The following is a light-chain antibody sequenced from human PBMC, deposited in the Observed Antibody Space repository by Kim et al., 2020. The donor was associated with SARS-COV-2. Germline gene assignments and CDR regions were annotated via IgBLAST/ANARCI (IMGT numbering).Light chain of an antibody. V-gene: IGKV3-20*01. Sequence: LSPGERATHSCRASQSNSSNVDWTQHKPGQAPRLLHYGASSRATGIPDRFSGSGSGTDFTLTINRLEPEDFAVYYCHQYAGAPWTLGQGTKVEIK. J-gene: IGKJ1*01. CDR3: HQYAGAPWT. CDR2: GAS. CDR1: QSNSSN.